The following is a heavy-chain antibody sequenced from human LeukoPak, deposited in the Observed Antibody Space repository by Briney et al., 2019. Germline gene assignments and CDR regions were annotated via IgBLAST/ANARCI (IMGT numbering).Heavy chain of an antibody. D-gene: IGHD5-12*01. V-gene: IGHV4-39*01. CDR1: GGSISSSSYY. Sequence: SETLSLTCTVSGGSISSSSYYWGWIRQPPGKGLEWIGSIYYSGSTYYNPSLKSRVTISVDTSKNQFSLKLSSVTAAHTAVYYCARHDIVATFGAPINAPFDYWGQGTLVTVSS. CDR3: ARHDIVATFGAPINAPFDY. J-gene: IGHJ4*02. CDR2: IYYSGST.